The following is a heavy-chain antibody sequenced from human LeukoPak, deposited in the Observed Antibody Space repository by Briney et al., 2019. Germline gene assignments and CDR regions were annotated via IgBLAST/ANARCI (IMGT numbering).Heavy chain of an antibody. CDR3: AKEGIAVAGTVLYYYYMDV. CDR1: GFTFSSYW. V-gene: IGHV3-7*03. D-gene: IGHD6-19*01. CDR2: IKQDGSEK. Sequence: GGSLRLSCAASGFTFSSYWMTWVRQAPGKGLEWVANIKQDGSEKYYVGSVKGRFTISRDNSKNTLYLQMNSLRAEDTAVYYCAKEGIAVAGTVLYYYYMDVWGKGTTVTISS. J-gene: IGHJ6*03.